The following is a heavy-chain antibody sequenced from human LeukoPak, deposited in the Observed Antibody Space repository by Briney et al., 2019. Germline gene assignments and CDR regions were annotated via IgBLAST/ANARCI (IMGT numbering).Heavy chain of an antibody. D-gene: IGHD6-13*01. CDR2: IKQDGSEK. V-gene: IGHV3-7*05. CDR1: GFTFSNSW. Sequence: GGSLRLSCVASGFTFSNSWMSWVRQAPGKGLEWVANIKQDGSEKYYVDSVKGRFTISRDNAKNSLYLRINSLRADDTAVYYCARGSSSSRALFDYWGQGTLVTVSS. J-gene: IGHJ4*02. CDR3: ARGSSSSRALFDY.